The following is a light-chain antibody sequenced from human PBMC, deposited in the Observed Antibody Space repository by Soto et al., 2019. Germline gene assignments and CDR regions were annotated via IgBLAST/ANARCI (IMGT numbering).Light chain of an antibody. J-gene: IGKJ2*01. Sequence: DIQMTQSPASLSASTGDRVTITCRASQSISSYLNWYQQKPGKAPKLLISAASSLQSGVPSRFSGSGSGTDFTLTISSLQPEDFATYYCQESYTTPYTFGQGTK. CDR2: AAS. V-gene: IGKV1-39*01. CDR1: QSISSY. CDR3: QESYTTPYT.